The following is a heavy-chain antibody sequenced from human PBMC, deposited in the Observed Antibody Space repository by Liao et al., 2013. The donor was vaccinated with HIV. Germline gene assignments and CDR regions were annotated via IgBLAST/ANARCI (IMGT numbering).Heavy chain of an antibody. V-gene: IGHV4-61*02. CDR3: ARILRPDVAVALDY. Sequence: QVQLQESGPGLVKPSQTLSLTCTVSGGSISSGRYYWSWIRQPAGKGLEWIGHIYTSGSTNSNPSLQSRVTMSVDTSKKQFSLKLTSLTAADTAVYYCARILRPDVAVALDYWGQGSLVTVSS. J-gene: IGHJ4*02. CDR1: GGSISSGRYY. D-gene: IGHD1-14*01. CDR2: IYTSGST.